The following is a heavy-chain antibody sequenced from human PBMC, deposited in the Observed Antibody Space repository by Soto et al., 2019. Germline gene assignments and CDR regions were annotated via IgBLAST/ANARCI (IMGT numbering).Heavy chain of an antibody. CDR1: GFTFISYA. CDR3: ARDRQPDGIWTFDF. CDR2: ISSNGGST. D-gene: IGHD2-15*01. J-gene: IGHJ4*02. V-gene: IGHV3-64*04. Sequence: GGSLRLSCSASGFTFISYARHWVRKAPGKGLEYVSAISSNGGSTYYADSVTGRFTISRDNSQNMLFLQMNSLGVEDAAVYYCARDRQPDGIWTFDFWGRGAQVTVSS.